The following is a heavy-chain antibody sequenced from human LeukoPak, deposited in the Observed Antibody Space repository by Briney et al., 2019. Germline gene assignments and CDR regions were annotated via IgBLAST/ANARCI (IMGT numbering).Heavy chain of an antibody. V-gene: IGHV3-21*01. J-gene: IGHJ3*02. CDR2: ISSSSSYI. CDR3: ARGSTVTTPPDAFDI. D-gene: IGHD4-17*01. CDR1: GFTFSSYS. Sequence: GGSLRLSCAASGFTFSSYSMNWVRQAPGKGLEWASSISSSSSYIYYADSVKGRFTISRDNAKNSLYLQMNSLRAEDTAVYYCARGSTVTTPPDAFDIWGQGTMVTVSS.